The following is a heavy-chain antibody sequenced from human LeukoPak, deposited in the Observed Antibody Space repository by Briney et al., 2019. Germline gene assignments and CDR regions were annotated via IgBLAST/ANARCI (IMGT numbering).Heavy chain of an antibody. V-gene: IGHV4-59*01. Sequence: SETLFLTCTVSGGSISSYFWSWIRQPPGKGLEWIGHIYYSGSTNYNPSLKSRVTISVDTSKNQFSLELSSVSAADTAVYYCARGRRGYYDSSGYYVVEYYFDYWGQGTLVTVSS. CDR3: ARGRRGYYDSSGYYVVEYYFDY. J-gene: IGHJ4*02. CDR1: GGSISSYF. CDR2: IYYSGST. D-gene: IGHD3-22*01.